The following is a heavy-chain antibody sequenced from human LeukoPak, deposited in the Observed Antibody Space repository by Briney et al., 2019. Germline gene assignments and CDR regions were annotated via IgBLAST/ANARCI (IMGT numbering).Heavy chain of an antibody. CDR1: GFTFSSFA. CDR3: ARASTWNYYFDY. J-gene: IGHJ4*02. CDR2: ISYDGSNK. V-gene: IGHV3-30*04. D-gene: IGHD1-7*01. Sequence: GGSLRFSGAASGFTFSSFAMHGVRRAPGKGLEWVAVISYDGSNKYYADSVKGRFTISRDNSKNTLYLQMNSLRAEDTAVYYCARASTWNYYFDYWGQGTLVTVSS.